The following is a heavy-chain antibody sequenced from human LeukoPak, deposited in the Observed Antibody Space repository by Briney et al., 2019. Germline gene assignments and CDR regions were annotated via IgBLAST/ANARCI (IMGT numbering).Heavy chain of an antibody. D-gene: IGHD3-3*01. V-gene: IGHV4-59*01. CDR2: IYYSGST. Sequence: SGTLSLTCTVSGGSLSRYYWSWMGQPPGKGLEGIGYIYYSGSTNYNPSLTSRVTISVATSKNQFSLKLSSVTAADTAVYSCARAGGFWSGNDAFDIWGQGTMVTVSS. CDR1: GGSLSRYY. J-gene: IGHJ3*02. CDR3: ARAGGFWSGNDAFDI.